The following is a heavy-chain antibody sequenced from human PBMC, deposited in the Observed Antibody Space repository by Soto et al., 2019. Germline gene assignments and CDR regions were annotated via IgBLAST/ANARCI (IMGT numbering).Heavy chain of an antibody. Sequence: QVQLVQSGGGLVRPGGSLRLSCAASGFIFSDYYMAWIRQAPGKGLEWVSYISGSGDTIYYADSVKGRFPISRDSAKDSLYLQMTPLRDEDTPISFCSSLVQFDFCGQGTVFTLSS. CDR1: GFIFSDYY. CDR2: ISGSGDTI. V-gene: IGHV3-11*01. CDR3: SSLVQFDF. D-gene: IGHD6-6*01. J-gene: IGHJ4*02.